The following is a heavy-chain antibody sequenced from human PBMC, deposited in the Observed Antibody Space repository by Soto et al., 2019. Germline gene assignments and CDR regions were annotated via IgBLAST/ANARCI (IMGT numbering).Heavy chain of an antibody. CDR2: ISAYNGNT. CDR1: GYTFTSYG. D-gene: IGHD1-1*01. V-gene: IGHV1-18*01. J-gene: IGHJ4*02. CDR3: ERCRDDRGLLYF. Sequence: ASVKASSKASGYTFTSYGISWVRQAPGQGHEWMGWISAYNGNTNYAQKLQGRVTMTTDTSTSTAYMELSSMRSDDTAEYYCERCRDDRGLLYFCGQGTLDTVSS.